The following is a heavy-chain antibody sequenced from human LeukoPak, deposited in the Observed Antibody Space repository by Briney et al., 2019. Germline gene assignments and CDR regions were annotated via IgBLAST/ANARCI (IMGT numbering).Heavy chain of an antibody. J-gene: IGHJ4*02. D-gene: IGHD6-13*01. V-gene: IGHV4-39*02. Sequence: PSETLSLTCTVSGGSISSSSYYWGWIRQPPGKGLEWIGSIYYSGSTYYNPSLKSRVTISVDTSKNQFSLKLSSVTAAGTAVYYCARDASLYHIAVAGRRGYFDYWGQGTLVTVSS. CDR2: IYYSGST. CDR3: ARDASLYHIAVAGRRGYFDY. CDR1: GGSISSSSYY.